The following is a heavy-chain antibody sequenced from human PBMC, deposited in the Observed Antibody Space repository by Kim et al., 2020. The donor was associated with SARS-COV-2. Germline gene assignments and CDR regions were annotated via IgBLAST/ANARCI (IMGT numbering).Heavy chain of an antibody. D-gene: IGHD4-4*01. V-gene: IGHV4-31*03. CDR3: ARDNRPTVSDYYGMDV. J-gene: IGHJ6*02. CDR2: IYYRGST. CDR1: GGSISSGGYY. Sequence: SETLSLTCTVSGGSISSGGYYWSWIRQHPGKGLEWIGYIYYRGSTYYNPSLKSRVTISVDTSKNQFSLKLSSVTAADTAVYYCARDNRPTVSDYYGMDVWGQGTTVTVSS.